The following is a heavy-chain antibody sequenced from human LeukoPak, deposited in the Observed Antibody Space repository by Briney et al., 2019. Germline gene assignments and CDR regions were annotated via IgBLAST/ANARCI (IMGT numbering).Heavy chain of an antibody. CDR2: ISSSGSTI. V-gene: IGHV3-11*04. D-gene: IGHD3-10*01. CDR1: GFTFSDYY. CDR3: ARDLLQPEYGSGSIMDV. J-gene: IGHJ6*02. Sequence: GGSLRPSCAASGFTFSDYYMNWIRQAPGKGLEWVSYISSSGSTIYYADSVKGRFTISRDNAKNSLYLQMNSLRAEDTAVYYCARDLLQPEYGSGSIMDVWGQGTTVTVSS.